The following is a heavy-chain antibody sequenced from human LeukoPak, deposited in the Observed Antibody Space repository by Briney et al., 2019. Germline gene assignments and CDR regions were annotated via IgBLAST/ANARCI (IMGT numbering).Heavy chain of an antibody. V-gene: IGHV3-23*01. Sequence: GGSLRLSCAASGVTFSTYAMSWVRQAPGKGLEWVSGIDGRGRYAYYRDSVRGRFTISRDNSKKTLDLHMSSLRAEDTAVYYCTKGSSGYYYYFESWGQGTLVTVSS. CDR3: TKGSSGYYYYFES. CDR1: GVTFSTYA. CDR2: IDGRGRYA. J-gene: IGHJ4*02. D-gene: IGHD3-22*01.